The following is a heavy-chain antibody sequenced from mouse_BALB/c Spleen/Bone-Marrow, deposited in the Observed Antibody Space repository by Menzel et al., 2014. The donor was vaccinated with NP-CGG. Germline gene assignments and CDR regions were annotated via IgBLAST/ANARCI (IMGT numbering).Heavy chain of an antibody. Sequence: EVKLVESGPGLVKPSQSLSLTCTVTGYSITSVYVWNWIRQFPGNKLEWMGYISYSGSISYNPSLKSRISITRDTSKNQVFLQLNSVTTEDTATYYCASSADWYFDVWGAGTTVTVSS. D-gene: IGHD3-1*01. J-gene: IGHJ1*01. CDR2: ISYSGSI. V-gene: IGHV3-2*02. CDR1: GYSITSVYV. CDR3: ASSADWYFDV.